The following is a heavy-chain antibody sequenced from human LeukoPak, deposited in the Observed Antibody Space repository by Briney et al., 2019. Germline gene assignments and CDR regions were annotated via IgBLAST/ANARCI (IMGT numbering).Heavy chain of an antibody. J-gene: IGHJ4*02. CDR2: ISGSGGST. CDR1: GFTFSSYA. V-gene: IGHV3-23*01. CDR3: AKDTAMVTFDH. Sequence: GGSLRLSCAASGFTFSSYAMSWVRQAPGKGXXXXSAISGSGGSTYYADSVKGRFTISRDNSKNTLYLQMNSLRAEDTAVYYCAKDTAMVTFDHWGQGTLVTVSS. D-gene: IGHD5-18*01.